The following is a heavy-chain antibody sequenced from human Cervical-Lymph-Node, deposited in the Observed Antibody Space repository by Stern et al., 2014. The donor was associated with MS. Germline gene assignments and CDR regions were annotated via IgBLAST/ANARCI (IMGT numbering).Heavy chain of an antibody. J-gene: IGHJ3*02. V-gene: IGHV3-23*04. D-gene: IGHD2-2*01. CDR1: GFTFSSNA. CDR3: AKEAAYAPDAFDI. CDR2: ISGSGGST. Sequence: EVQLVESGGGLVQPGGSLRLSCAASGFTFSSNAMSWVRQAPGKGLERVSAISGSGGSTYYADSVKGRFTISRDKSKNTLDLQRNSLRAEDTAVYDCAKEAAYAPDAFDIWGQGTMVTVSS.